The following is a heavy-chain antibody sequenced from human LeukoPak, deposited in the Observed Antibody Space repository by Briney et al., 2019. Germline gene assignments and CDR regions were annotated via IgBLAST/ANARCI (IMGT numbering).Heavy chain of an antibody. J-gene: IGHJ4*02. Sequence: GESLKIPCKGSGYRFTNYWIGWVRQMPGKGLEWMGIIYPGDSDTRYSPSFQGQVTISADKSITTAYLQWSSLKASDTAMYYCTRQLSGSYYDYWGQGTLVTVSS. V-gene: IGHV5-51*01. CDR1: GYRFTNYW. CDR2: IYPGDSDT. CDR3: TRQLSGSYYDY. D-gene: IGHD3-10*01.